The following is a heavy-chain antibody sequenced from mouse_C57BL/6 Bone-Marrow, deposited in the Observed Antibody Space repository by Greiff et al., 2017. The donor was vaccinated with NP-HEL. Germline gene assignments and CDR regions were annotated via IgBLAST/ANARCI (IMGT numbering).Heavy chain of an antibody. D-gene: IGHD1-1*01. V-gene: IGHV2-2*01. CDR3: ASLYYYGSKGFAY. Sequence: QVQLKESGPGLVQPSQSLSITCTVSGFSLTSYGVHWVRQSPGKGLEWLGVIWSGGSTDYNAAFISRLSISKDNSKSQFFFKMNILQADDTAIYYCASLYYYGSKGFAYWGQGTLVTVSA. CDR1: GFSLTSYG. CDR2: IWSGGST. J-gene: IGHJ3*01.